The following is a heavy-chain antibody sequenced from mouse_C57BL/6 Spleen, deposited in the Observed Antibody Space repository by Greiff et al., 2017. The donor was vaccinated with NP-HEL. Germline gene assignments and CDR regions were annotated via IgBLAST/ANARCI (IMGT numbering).Heavy chain of an antibody. V-gene: IGHV5-12*01. CDR3: ARDYDDAMDY. J-gene: IGHJ4*01. CDR2: ISNGGGST. CDR1: GFTFSDYY. D-gene: IGHD1-1*01. Sequence: DVMLVESGGGLVQPGGSLKLSCAASGFTFSDYYMYWVRQTPEKRLEWVAYISNGGGSTYYPDTVKGRFTISRDNAKNTLYLQMSRLKSEDTAMYYCARDYDDAMDYWGQGTSVTVSS.